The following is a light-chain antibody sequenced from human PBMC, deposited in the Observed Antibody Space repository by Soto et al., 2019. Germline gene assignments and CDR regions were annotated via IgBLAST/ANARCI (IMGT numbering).Light chain of an antibody. J-gene: IGLJ1*01. V-gene: IGLV1-40*01. Sequence: QSVLTQPPSVSGAPGQRVTISCTGSRSNIGAGYDVHWYQQLPGIAPKLLTYGNNNRPSGVPDRLSGSKSGTSASLAITGLQAEDEADYYCSSYTSGSTLYVFGTGTKLTVL. CDR1: RSNIGAGYD. CDR2: GNN. CDR3: SSYTSGSTLYV.